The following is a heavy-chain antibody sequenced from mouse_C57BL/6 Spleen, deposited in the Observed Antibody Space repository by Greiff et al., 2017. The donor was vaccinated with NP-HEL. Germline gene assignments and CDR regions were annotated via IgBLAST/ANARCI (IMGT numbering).Heavy chain of an antibody. V-gene: IGHV5-9*01. J-gene: IGHJ4*01. CDR2: ISGGGGNT. Sequence: DVQLVESGGGLVKPGGSLKLSCAASGFTFSSYTMSWVRQTPEKRLEWVATISGGGGNTYYPDSVKGRFTISRDNAKNTLYLQMSSLRSEDTALYYCARHYDAMDYWGQGTSVTVSS. CDR1: GFTFSSYT. CDR3: ARHYDAMDY. D-gene: IGHD1-1*02.